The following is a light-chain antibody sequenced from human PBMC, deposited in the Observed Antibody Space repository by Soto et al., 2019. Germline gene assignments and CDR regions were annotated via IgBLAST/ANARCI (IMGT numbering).Light chain of an antibody. CDR2: DAS. Sequence: PGERATLSCRASQSVSSYSAWHQQKPGQAPRLLIYDASNRATGIPDRFTGSGSGTDFTLTINRVEPEDFAVYFCQQYAGSPRTFGQGTKVDI. V-gene: IGKV3-20*01. CDR1: QSVSSY. CDR3: QQYAGSPRT. J-gene: IGKJ1*01.